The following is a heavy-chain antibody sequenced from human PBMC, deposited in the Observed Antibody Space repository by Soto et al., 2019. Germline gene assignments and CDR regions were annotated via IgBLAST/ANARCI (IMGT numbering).Heavy chain of an antibody. J-gene: IGHJ3*02. CDR1: GFTFSSYG. CDR3: AKDHLMIVVDFDAFDI. D-gene: IGHD3-22*01. V-gene: IGHV3-30*18. Sequence: QVQLVESGGGVVQPGRSLRLSCAASGFTFSSYGMHWVRQAPGKGLEWVAVISYDGSNKYYADSVKGRFTISRDNSKNTLYLQMNSLRAEYTAVYYCAKDHLMIVVDFDAFDIWGQGTMVTVSS. CDR2: ISYDGSNK.